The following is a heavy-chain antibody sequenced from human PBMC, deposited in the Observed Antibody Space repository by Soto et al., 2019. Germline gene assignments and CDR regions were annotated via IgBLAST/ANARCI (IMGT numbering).Heavy chain of an antibody. Sequence: QVQLVQSGAEVKKPGASVKVSCKASGYTFSSYYMHWVRQAPGQGLEWMGIINPSGGSTSYAQKCQGRVTMTWDTSTSTVYMELSSLRSEDTAVYYCARDRVEISLREVADSNLDYWGQGTPVTVSS. V-gene: IGHV1-46*01. J-gene: IGHJ4*02. CDR2: INPSGGST. CDR1: GYTFSSYY. D-gene: IGHD6-19*01. CDR3: ARDRVEISLREVADSNLDY.